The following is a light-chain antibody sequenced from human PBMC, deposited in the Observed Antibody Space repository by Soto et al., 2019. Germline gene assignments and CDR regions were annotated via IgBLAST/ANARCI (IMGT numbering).Light chain of an antibody. J-gene: IGKJ1*01. CDR3: QQSDSSPPT. Sequence: DIHMPQPPSSLSESVEARVLITRRASQSISNHLDWYQQKPGKAPKLLIFAASSLQSGVPARFSGSRSGPDFTLTISSLQPEDFATYYCQQSDSSPPTFGQGTKGDIK. V-gene: IGKV1-39*01. CDR1: QSISNH. CDR2: AAS.